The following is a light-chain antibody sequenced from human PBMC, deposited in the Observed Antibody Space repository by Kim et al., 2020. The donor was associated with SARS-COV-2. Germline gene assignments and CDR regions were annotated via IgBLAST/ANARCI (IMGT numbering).Light chain of an antibody. V-gene: IGKV1-9*01. J-gene: IGKJ4*01. CDR2: DAS. CDR3: QQHNAYPPT. CDR1: QAIRRS. Sequence: SASVGDRVTITGRASQAIRRSLAWYQQKPGKAPRLLIYDASTLQRGVPSGFSGSASGTEFTLTISSLQPEDFATYYCQQHNAYPPTFGGGTKLEI.